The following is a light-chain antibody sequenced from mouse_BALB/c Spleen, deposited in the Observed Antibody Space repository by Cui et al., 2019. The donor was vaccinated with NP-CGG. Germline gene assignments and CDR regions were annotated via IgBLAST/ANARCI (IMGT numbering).Light chain of an antibody. CDR3: ALWYSNHWV. J-gene: IGLJ1*01. V-gene: IGLV1*01. Sequence: QAVATQESALTTSPGETVTLTCRSSTGTVTTSNYANWVQEKLDYLFTGLIGGTNNRAPGVPARFSGSLIGDKAALTITGAQTEDEAIYFCALWYSNHWVFGGGTKLTVL. CDR1: TGTVTTSNY. CDR2: GTN.